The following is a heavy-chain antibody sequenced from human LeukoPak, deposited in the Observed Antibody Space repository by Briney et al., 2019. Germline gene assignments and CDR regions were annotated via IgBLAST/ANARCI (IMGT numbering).Heavy chain of an antibody. CDR2: IKQDGSEN. D-gene: IGHD3-10*01. CDR1: GFTFSGRW. J-gene: IGHJ4*02. CDR3: ALYTYGYSFDY. V-gene: IGHV3-7*03. Sequence: GGSLRLSCAGSGFTFSGRWMSWVRQAPGKGPEWVANIKQDGSENHYVDSVKGRFTISRDNAKNSLYLQMNSLRVEDTAVYYCALYTYGYSFDYWGQGALVIVSS.